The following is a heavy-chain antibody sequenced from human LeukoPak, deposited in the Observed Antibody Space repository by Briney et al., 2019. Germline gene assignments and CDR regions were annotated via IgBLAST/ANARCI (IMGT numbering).Heavy chain of an antibody. Sequence: SETLSLTCTVSRGSISSPSYYWAWIRQPPGKGLEWIGIVYYSGSTYYNPSLKGRVTISVDTSKKQFSLRLSSVTAAGTAVYYCARHYDFLVWGQGTMVTVSS. CDR2: VYYSGST. J-gene: IGHJ6*02. CDR3: ARHYDFLV. V-gene: IGHV4-39*01. CDR1: RGSISSPSYY. D-gene: IGHD3-3*01.